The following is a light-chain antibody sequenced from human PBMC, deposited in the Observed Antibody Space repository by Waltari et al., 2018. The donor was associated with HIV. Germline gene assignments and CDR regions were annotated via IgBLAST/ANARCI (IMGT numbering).Light chain of an antibody. CDR3: QQYKKYFT. Sequence: DIQMTQSPSTLSSSVGDRVTITCRANEIVSGWLAWYQHKPGKAPKLLIYRASRLQSGVPSRFSGSGSETEFTLTISSLQPDDFATYYCQQYKKYFTFGQGTKLDIK. V-gene: IGKV1-5*03. CDR2: RAS. CDR1: EIVSGW. J-gene: IGKJ2*01.